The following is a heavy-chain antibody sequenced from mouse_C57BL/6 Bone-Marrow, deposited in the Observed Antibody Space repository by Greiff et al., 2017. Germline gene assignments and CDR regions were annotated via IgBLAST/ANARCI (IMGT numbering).Heavy chain of an antibody. D-gene: IGHD4-1*01. V-gene: IGHV1-52*01. CDR1: GYTFTSYW. CDR3: ARTGTEGYFDY. Sequence: QVQLQQSGAELVRPGSSVKLSCKASGYTFTSYWMHWVKQRPIQGLEWIGNIDPSDSETHYNQKFKDKATLTVDKSSSTAYMQLSSLTSEDSAVYYCARTGTEGYFDYWGQGTTLTVSS. CDR2: IDPSDSET. J-gene: IGHJ2*01.